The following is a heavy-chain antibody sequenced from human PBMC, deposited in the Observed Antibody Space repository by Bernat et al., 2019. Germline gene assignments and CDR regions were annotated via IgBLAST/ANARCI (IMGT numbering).Heavy chain of an antibody. D-gene: IGHD3-10*01. J-gene: IGHJ4*02. CDR2: IVVGSGNT. V-gene: IGHV1-58*02. CDR1: GFTFTSSA. Sequence: QMQLVQSGTEVKKPGTSVKVSCKASGFTFTSSAMQWVRQARGQRPEWIGWIVVGSGNTNYAQKFQERVTITRDMSTSTAYMELSSLRSEDTAVYYCAAGKWFGELLDGDYWGQGTLVTVSS. CDR3: AAGKWFGELLDGDY.